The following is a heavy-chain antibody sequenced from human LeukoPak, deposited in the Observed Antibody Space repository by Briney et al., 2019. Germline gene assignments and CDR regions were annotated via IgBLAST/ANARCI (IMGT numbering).Heavy chain of an antibody. V-gene: IGHV3-23*01. CDR3: VTSSAYY. J-gene: IGHJ4*02. D-gene: IGHD2-2*01. CDR1: GFTFSSDA. Sequence: GGSLRLSCSASGFTFSSDAMCWVRQAPGKGLEWVSAISGSGAGTHYADSVKGRFTISRDTSKNTLYLQMNSLRAEDTAVYYCVTSSAYYWGQGTLVTVSS. CDR2: ISGSGAGT.